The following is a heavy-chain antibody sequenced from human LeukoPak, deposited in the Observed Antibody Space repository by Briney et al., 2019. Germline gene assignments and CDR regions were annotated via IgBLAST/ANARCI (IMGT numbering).Heavy chain of an antibody. V-gene: IGHV1-69*04. CDR1: GGTFSSYA. Sequence: SVKVSCKASGGTFSSYAISWVRQAPGQGLEWMGRIIPILGIANYAQKFQGRVTITADKSTSTAYMELSSLRSEDTAVYYCARDATPNFWSGYYKYYYGMDVWGQGTTVTVSS. CDR3: ARDATPNFWSGYYKYYYGMDV. D-gene: IGHD3-3*01. CDR2: IIPILGIA. J-gene: IGHJ6*02.